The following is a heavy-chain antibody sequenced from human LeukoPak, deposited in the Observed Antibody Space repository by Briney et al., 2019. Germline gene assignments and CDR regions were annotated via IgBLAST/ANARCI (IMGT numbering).Heavy chain of an antibody. CDR1: GGSISSYY. D-gene: IGHD4-17*01. CDR3: ARGRDYGDTWFDP. V-gene: IGHV4-59*01. CDR2: IHYTGST. Sequence: SETLSLTCTVSGGSISSYYWTWIRQTPGKGLDWIGYIHYTGSTNYNPSLKSRVTISVDTSKNQFSLKLSSVTAADTAVYYCARGRDYGDTWFDPWGQGTLVTVSS. J-gene: IGHJ5*02.